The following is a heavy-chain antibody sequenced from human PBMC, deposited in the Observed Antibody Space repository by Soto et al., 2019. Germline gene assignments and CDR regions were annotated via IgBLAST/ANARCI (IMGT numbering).Heavy chain of an antibody. Sequence: EVQLLESGGGLVQPGGSLRLSCAASGFTFSSYAMSWVRQAPGKGLEWVSAISGSGGSTYYADSVKGRFTISRDNSKNTLYLQMNSLRGEDTAVYYCAKAPRRAAAGTYYYYYGMDVWGQGTTVTVSS. CDR2: ISGSGGST. D-gene: IGHD6-13*01. J-gene: IGHJ6*02. V-gene: IGHV3-23*01. CDR1: GFTFSSYA. CDR3: AKAPRRAAAGTYYYYYGMDV.